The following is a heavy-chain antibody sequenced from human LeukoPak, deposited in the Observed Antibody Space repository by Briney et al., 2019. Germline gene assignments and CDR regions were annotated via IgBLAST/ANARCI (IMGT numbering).Heavy chain of an antibody. D-gene: IGHD6-19*01. J-gene: IGHJ4*02. CDR2: ISSTSNTI. Sequence: AGSLRLSCAAFGFTLSSYALNWVRQAPGKGLEWVSYISSTSNTIYYAYSVNGRFTISRNIDNNSLYLQMNSLRAEDTAVYYCARDAGQISSGWYVDTFDYWGQGTLVTVSS. CDR3: ARDAGQISSGWYVDTFDY. CDR1: GFTLSSYA. V-gene: IGHV3-48*01.